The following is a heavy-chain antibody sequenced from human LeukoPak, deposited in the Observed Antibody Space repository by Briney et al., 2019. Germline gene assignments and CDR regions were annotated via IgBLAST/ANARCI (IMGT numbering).Heavy chain of an antibody. J-gene: IGHJ3*02. V-gene: IGHV1-18*01. CDR2: IIAYKGDT. D-gene: IGHD4-17*01. CDR3: ARGYGLDAFDI. CDR1: GYTFTSYG. Sequence: GASVKISCKASGYTFTSYGISCVRQAPGQGLEWMGWIIAYKGDTNYAQKRQVRDTMTRDTSTSTACMELRSLRSDDTAVYYCARGYGLDAFDIWGQGTMVTVSS.